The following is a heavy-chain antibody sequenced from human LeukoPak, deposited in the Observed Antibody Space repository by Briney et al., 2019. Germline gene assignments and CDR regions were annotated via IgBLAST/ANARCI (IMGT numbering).Heavy chain of an antibody. Sequence: PEGSLRLSCAASGFTFSSYSMNWVRQAPGKGLEWVSSISSSSSYIYYEDSVKGRFTISRDNAKNTLYLQMNSLRAEDTAVYYCARGVTMATISPYVYWGQGTLVTVSS. CDR2: ISSSSSYI. D-gene: IGHD5-24*01. J-gene: IGHJ4*02. CDR3: ARGVTMATISPYVY. CDR1: GFTFSSYS. V-gene: IGHV3-21*01.